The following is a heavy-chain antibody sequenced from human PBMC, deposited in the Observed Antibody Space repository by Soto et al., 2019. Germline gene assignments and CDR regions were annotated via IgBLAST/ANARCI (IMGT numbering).Heavy chain of an antibody. CDR1: GGTFSSYA. Sequence: SVKVSCKASGGTFSSYAISWVRQAPGQGLEWMGGIIPIFGTANYAQKFQGRVTITADESTSTAYMELSSLRSEDTAVYYCARDRAVGATGGYNWFDPWGQGTRVTVSS. J-gene: IGHJ5*02. CDR3: ARDRAVGATGGYNWFDP. CDR2: IIPIFGTA. V-gene: IGHV1-69*13. D-gene: IGHD1-26*01.